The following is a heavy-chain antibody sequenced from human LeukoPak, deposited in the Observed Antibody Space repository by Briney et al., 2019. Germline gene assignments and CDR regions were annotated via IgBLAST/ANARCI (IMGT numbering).Heavy chain of an antibody. J-gene: IGHJ5*02. CDR3: ARHSSLNWFDP. V-gene: IGHV4-34*01. D-gene: IGHD6-6*01. CDR2: IYYSGST. CDR1: GGSFSGYY. Sequence: SETLSLTCAVYGGSFSGYYWSWIRQPPGKGLEWIGSIYYSGSTYYNPSLKSRVTISVDTSKNQFSLKLSSVTAADTAVYYCARHSSLNWFDPWGQGTLVTVSS.